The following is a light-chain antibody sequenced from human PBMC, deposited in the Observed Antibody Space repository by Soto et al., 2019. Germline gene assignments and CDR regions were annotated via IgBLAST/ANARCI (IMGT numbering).Light chain of an antibody. Sequence: EIVMTQSPATLSVSPGERATLSCRASQTVSSNLAWCQQKPGQAPRLLIYGASSRATGIPDRFSGSGSGTDFTLTISRLEPEDFAVYYCQQYGSSPRISFGQGTKVDIK. CDR2: GAS. J-gene: IGKJ1*01. CDR3: QQYGSSPRIS. CDR1: QTVSSN. V-gene: IGKV3-20*01.